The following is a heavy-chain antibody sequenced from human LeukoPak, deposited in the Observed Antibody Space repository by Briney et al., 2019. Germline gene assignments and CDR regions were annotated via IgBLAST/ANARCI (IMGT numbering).Heavy chain of an antibody. CDR3: ARSSTAAISPLIDY. CDR1: GFTFSSYW. V-gene: IGHV3-7*01. Sequence: GGSLRLSCAASGFTFSSYWMSWVRQAPGKGLEWVANIKQDGSEKYYVDSVKGRFTISRDNAKNSLYLQMNSLRAEDTAVYYCARSSTAAISPLIDYWGQGTLVTVSS. D-gene: IGHD2-2*01. J-gene: IGHJ4*02. CDR2: IKQDGSEK.